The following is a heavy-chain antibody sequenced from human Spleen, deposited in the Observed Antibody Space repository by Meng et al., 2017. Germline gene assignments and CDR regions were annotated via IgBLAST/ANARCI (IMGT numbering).Heavy chain of an antibody. J-gene: IGHJ6*02. D-gene: IGHD6-13*01. CDR1: GFTFDDYA. V-gene: IGHV3-9*01. Sequence: GGSLRPSCAASGFTFDDYAMHWVRQAPGKGLEWVSGISRSSGNIGYADSVKGRFTISRDNAKNSLYLQMNSLRAEDTALYYCASAAAAGTAVGMDVWGQGTTVTVSS. CDR3: ASAAAAGTAVGMDV. CDR2: ISRSSGNI.